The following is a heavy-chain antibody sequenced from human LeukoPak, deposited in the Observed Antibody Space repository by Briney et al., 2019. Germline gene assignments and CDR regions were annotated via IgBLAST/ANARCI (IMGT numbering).Heavy chain of an antibody. CDR2: ISWNSGSI. J-gene: IGHJ3*02. D-gene: IGHD6-19*01. Sequence: GRSLRLSCAASGFTFDDYAMHWVRQAPGKGLEWVSGISWNSGSIGYADSVKGRFTISRDNAKNSLYLQMNSLRAEDTALYYCAKTYSSGWYYDAFDIWGQGTMVTVSS. CDR3: AKTYSSGWYYDAFDI. CDR1: GFTFDDYA. V-gene: IGHV3-9*01.